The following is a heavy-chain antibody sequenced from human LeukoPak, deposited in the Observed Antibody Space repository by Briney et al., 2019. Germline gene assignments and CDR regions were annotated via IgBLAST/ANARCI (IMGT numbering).Heavy chain of an antibody. V-gene: IGHV3-7*03. Sequence: PGGSLRLSCAASGFTFCSYWMSWVRQAPGKGLEWVANTKQDGSERYYVDSVKGRFTISRDNAKNSLYLQMNSLRAEDTAVYYCAKDVRTGGWYDLLFDFWGQGTLVTVSS. J-gene: IGHJ4*02. D-gene: IGHD6-19*01. CDR3: AKDVRTGGWYDLLFDF. CDR2: TKQDGSER. CDR1: GFTFCSYW.